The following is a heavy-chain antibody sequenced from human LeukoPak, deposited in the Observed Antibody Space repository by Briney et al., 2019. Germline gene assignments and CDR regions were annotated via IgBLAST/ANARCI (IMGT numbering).Heavy chain of an antibody. V-gene: IGHV4-39*07. Sequence: SETLSLTCTVSGGSISSSRYYWGWIRQPPGRGLEWIGSIYYSGSTYYNPSLKSRVTMSVDTSKNQFSLKLSSVTAADTAVYYCARDGSGSYYNLGWFDPWGQGTLVTVSS. CDR2: IYYSGST. J-gene: IGHJ5*02. D-gene: IGHD3-10*01. CDR1: GGSISSSRYY. CDR3: ARDGSGSYYNLGWFDP.